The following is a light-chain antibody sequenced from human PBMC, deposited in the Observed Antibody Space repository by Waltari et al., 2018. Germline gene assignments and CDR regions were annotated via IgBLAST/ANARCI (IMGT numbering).Light chain of an antibody. J-gene: IGLJ3*02. CDR3: NSYKSDSSGV. CDR1: SSDSGRYNY. V-gene: IGLV2-14*03. CDR2: DVN. Sequence: QPALTQPASVSGPPGQSIPIYSTGTSSDSGRYNYVSWYQQPPGKAPKLLIYDVNKRPSGVSDRFSGSKSANTASLTISGLRAEDEADYYCNSYKSDSSGVFGGGTRLTVL.